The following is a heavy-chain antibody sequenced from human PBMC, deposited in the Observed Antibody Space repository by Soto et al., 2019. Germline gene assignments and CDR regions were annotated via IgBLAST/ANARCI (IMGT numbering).Heavy chain of an antibody. Sequence: KLRETLALTGALSGYSIVGAYHWGWIRHPPGKGREWIVNIYHIVTTYYNPSRESRVTISVDTPNNHFSRKLNSVTAEDTAVYYCARAFYGDYAAYYYGMDVWGQGTTVPVSS. V-gene: IGHV4-38-2*01. CDR2: IYHIVTT. CDR3: ARAFYGDYAAYYYGMDV. D-gene: IGHD4-17*01. CDR1: GYSIVGAYH. J-gene: IGHJ6*02.